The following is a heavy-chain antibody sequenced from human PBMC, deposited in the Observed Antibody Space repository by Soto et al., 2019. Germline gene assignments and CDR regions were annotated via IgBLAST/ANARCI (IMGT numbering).Heavy chain of an antibody. J-gene: IGHJ4*02. CDR1: GFTFGGFY. V-gene: IGHV3-11*01. D-gene: IGHD3-22*01. Sequence: PGGSLRLSCAASGFTFGGFYMGWIRQAPGRGLEWVSFISGSGGIIYLADSVKGRFAISRDNTKNSLYLQMNSLRAEDPAVYYCGRDTYYDGSGYHSGGVDFWGQGTLVTVSS. CDR3: GRDTYYDGSGYHSGGVDF. CDR2: ISGSGGII.